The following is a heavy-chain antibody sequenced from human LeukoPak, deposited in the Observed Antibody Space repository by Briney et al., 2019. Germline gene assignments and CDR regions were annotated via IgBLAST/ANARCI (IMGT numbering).Heavy chain of an antibody. Sequence: GGSLRLSCAASGFTFSTYGMNWVRQAPGKGLEWVSGISPSGDITYYADSVKGRFTISRDNAKNSLYLQMNSLRAEDTALYYCASGGIYYGAAFDFWGQGTLVTVSS. J-gene: IGHJ4*02. V-gene: IGHV3-23*01. D-gene: IGHD1-26*01. CDR2: ISPSGDIT. CDR3: ASGGIYYGAAFDF. CDR1: GFTFSTYG.